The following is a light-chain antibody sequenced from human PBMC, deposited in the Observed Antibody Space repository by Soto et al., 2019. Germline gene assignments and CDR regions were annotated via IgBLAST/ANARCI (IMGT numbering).Light chain of an antibody. CDR2: KAS. CDR3: QKYNDDWRT. Sequence: DIQMTQSPSTLSASVGDRVTITCRASQSISTWLAWYQQKPGKAPNLLIYKASTLESGVPYRFSGSGSGTEFTLTINSLQPEDFATYYCQKYNDDWRTFCQGTKVEMK. V-gene: IGKV1-5*03. CDR1: QSISTW. J-gene: IGKJ1*01.